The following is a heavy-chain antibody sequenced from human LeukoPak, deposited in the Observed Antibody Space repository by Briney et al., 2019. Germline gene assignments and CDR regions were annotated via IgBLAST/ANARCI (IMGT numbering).Heavy chain of an antibody. CDR3: ARGFGSGWYEVDY. CDR1: GGSISSYY. V-gene: IGHV4-59*01. Sequence: SETLSLTCTVSGGSISSYYWSWIRQPPGKGLEWIGYIYYSGSTNYNPSLKSRVTISVDPSKNQFSLKLSSVTAADTAVYYCARGFGSGWYEVDYWGQGTLVTVSS. CDR2: IYYSGST. D-gene: IGHD6-19*01. J-gene: IGHJ4*02.